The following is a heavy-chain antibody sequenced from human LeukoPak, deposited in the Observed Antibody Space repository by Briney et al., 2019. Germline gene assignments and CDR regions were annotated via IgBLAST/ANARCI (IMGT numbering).Heavy chain of an antibody. Sequence: SETLSLTCSVSGDSISFHFWSWIRQPPGKGLEWIGHTYYGGSTDYNPSLASRVTVSADTSKNQFPLKLSSVTAADTAVYYCATLGRAAGNAFDIWGQGTVVIVSS. CDR3: ATLGRAAGNAFDI. J-gene: IGHJ3*02. V-gene: IGHV4-59*11. CDR2: TYYGGST. D-gene: IGHD1-26*01. CDR1: GDSISFHF.